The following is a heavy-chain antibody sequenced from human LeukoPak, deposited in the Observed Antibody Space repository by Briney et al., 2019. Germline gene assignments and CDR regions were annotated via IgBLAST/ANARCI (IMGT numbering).Heavy chain of an antibody. D-gene: IGHD6-6*01. CDR2: INPNSGGT. CDR1: GYSFTSYW. J-gene: IGHJ6*02. CDR3: ARVRSSSSPWYYGMDV. V-gene: IGHV1-2*02. Sequence: GESLKISCKGSGYSFTSYWIAWVRQAPGQGLEWMGWINPNSGGTNYAQKFQGRVTMTRDTSISTAYMELSRLRSDDTAVYYCARVRSSSSPWYYGMDVWGQGTTVTVSS.